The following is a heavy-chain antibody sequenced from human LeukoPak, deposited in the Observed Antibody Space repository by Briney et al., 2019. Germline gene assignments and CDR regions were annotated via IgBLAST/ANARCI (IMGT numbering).Heavy chain of an antibody. J-gene: IGHJ6*02. CDR2: IWYDGSNK. V-gene: IGHV3-33*01. Sequence: TGGSLRPSCAASGFTFNNYGMHWVRQAPGKGLEWVAVIWYDGSNKYYADSVKGRFTISRDNSKNTLYLQMNSLRAEDTAVYYCARSSGGYYGMDVWGQGTTVTVSS. CDR3: ARSSGGYYGMDV. D-gene: IGHD1-14*01. CDR1: GFTFNNYG.